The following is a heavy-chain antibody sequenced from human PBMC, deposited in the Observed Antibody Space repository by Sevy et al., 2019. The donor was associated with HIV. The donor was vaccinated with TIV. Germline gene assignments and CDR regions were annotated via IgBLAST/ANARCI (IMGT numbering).Heavy chain of an antibody. J-gene: IGHJ4*02. D-gene: IGHD3-16*02. V-gene: IGHV3-23*01. CDR3: VKVGYDYVWGSYRYFDY. Sequence: GGSLRLSCAASGFTFSSNAMSWVRQAPGKGLEWVSAISGSRGGGSGGSTYYADSVKGRFTISRDNSKNTLYLQMNSLRAEDTAIYYCVKVGYDYVWGSYRYFDYWGQGTLVTVSS. CDR1: GFTFSSNA. CDR2: ISGSRGGGSGGST.